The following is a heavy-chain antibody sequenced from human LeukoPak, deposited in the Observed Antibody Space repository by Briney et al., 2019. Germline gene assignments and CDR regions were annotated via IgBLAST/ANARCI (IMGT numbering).Heavy chain of an antibody. V-gene: IGHV4-61*01. CDR1: GGSVSSSSYY. CDR3: ARVRAARRFYGWFDP. Sequence: PSETLSLTCTVSGGSVSSSSYYWGWIRQPPGKGLEWIGYIYYSGSTNYNPSLKSRVTISVDTSKNQFSLKLSSVTAADTAVYYCARVRAARRFYGWFDPWGQGTLVTVSS. J-gene: IGHJ5*02. CDR2: IYYSGST. D-gene: IGHD6-6*01.